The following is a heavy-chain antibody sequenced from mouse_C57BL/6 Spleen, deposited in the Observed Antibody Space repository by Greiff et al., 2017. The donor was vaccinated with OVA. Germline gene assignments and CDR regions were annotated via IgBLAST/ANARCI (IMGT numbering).Heavy chain of an antibody. V-gene: IGHV8-8*01. CDR3: ARSDYGTSKYWYFDV. CDR2: IWWDDDN. D-gene: IGHD1-1*01. Sequence: VKLMESGPGILQPSQTLSLTCSFSGFSLSTFGMGVGWIRQPSGKGLEWLAHIWWDDDNYYNPALKSRLTISKDTSKNQVFLKIAKVDTADSATNYGARSDYGTSKYWYFDVWGTGTTVTVSS. CDR1: GFSLSTFGMG. J-gene: IGHJ1*03.